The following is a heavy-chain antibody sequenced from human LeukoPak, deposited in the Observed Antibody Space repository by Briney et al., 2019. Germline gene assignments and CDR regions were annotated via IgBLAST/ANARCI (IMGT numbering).Heavy chain of an antibody. D-gene: IGHD4-17*01. CDR3: ARDQDGVDY. CDR1: GDSVSRNSAA. Sequence: QTLSLTCAISGDSVSRNSAAWHWTRHSPSRGLEWLGRTYYGSKWYNDYAISVKSRITINPDTSKNQFSLQLNSVTPEDTAVYYCARDQDGVDYWGQGTLVTVSS. J-gene: IGHJ4*02. CDR2: TYYGSKWYN. V-gene: IGHV6-1*01.